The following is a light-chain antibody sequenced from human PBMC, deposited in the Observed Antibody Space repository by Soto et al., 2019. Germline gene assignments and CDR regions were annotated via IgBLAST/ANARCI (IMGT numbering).Light chain of an antibody. J-gene: IGKJ4*01. CDR1: QGINKW. Sequence: TITCRASQGINKWLAWYQQKPGTAPKLLIYSASSLQSGVPSRFSGSGFGTDFTLTIASLEPEDFAVYYCQQRSNWPLTFGGGTKVDIK. CDR2: SAS. V-gene: IGKV1-12*01. CDR3: QQRSNWPLT.